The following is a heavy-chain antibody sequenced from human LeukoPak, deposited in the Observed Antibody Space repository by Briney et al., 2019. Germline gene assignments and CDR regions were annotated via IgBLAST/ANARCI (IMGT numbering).Heavy chain of an antibody. D-gene: IGHD3-9*01. J-gene: IGHJ4*02. CDR3: ARGDHSDWLFEAAVDY. CDR2: IYYSGST. Sequence: NPSETLSLTCTVSGGSISSSSYYWGWIRQPPGKGLVWIGSIYYSGSTYYNPSLTSRVDISVDTSKDKFSLKLSSVSAADTAVYHCARGDHSDWLFEAAVDYWGQGTLVTVSS. CDR1: GGSISSSSYY. V-gene: IGHV4-39*07.